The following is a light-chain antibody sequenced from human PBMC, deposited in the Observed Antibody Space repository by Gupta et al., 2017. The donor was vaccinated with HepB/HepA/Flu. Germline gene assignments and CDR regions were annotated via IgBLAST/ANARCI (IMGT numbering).Light chain of an antibody. V-gene: IGLV3-1*01. CDR3: HAWDISTVV. CDR2: QDS. J-gene: IGLJ2*01. CDR1: KLGDKY. Sequence: SYELTQPPSVYVSPGPTAGIPCSGGKLGDKYACWYQQKPGQSPVLVIYQDSKRPSGCPELFSCSNSGNTATLTISGTQAMDEADYYCHAWDISTVVFCGGTKLTVL.